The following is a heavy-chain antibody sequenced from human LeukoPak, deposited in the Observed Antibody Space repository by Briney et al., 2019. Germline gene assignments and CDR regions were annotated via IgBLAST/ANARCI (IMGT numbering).Heavy chain of an antibody. CDR3: AGMYYYDSSHDY. CDR1: GGSISSYY. J-gene: IGHJ4*02. D-gene: IGHD3-22*01. Sequence: PSETLSLTCTVSGGSISSYYWSWIRQPPGKGLEWIGYIYYSGSTNYNPSLKSRVTISVDTSKNQFSLKLSSVTAADTAVYYCAGMYYYDSSHDYWGQGTLVTVSS. CDR2: IYYSGST. V-gene: IGHV4-59*08.